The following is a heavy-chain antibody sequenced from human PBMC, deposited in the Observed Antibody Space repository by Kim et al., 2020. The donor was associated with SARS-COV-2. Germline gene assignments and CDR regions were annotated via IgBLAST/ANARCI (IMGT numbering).Heavy chain of an antibody. CDR1: GYTLTELS. Sequence: ASVKVSCKVSGYTLTELSMHWVRQAPGNGLEWMGGFDPEDGETIYAQKFQGRVTMTEDTSTDTAYMELSSLRSEDTAVYYCATAIAVAGTTIYYYYGMDVWGQGTTVTVSS. J-gene: IGHJ6*02. CDR3: ATAIAVAGTTIYYYYGMDV. CDR2: FDPEDGET. V-gene: IGHV1-24*01. D-gene: IGHD6-19*01.